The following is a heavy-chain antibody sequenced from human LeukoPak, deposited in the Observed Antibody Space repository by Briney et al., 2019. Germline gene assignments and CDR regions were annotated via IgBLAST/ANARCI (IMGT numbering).Heavy chain of an antibody. D-gene: IGHD6-25*01. CDR2: FDPEHGET. CDR3: ATAFAVAAARRARVFSYMDV. J-gene: IGHJ6*03. CDR1: GYTLTELS. V-gene: IGHV1-24*01. Sequence: ASVKVSCKVSGYTLTELSMHSVRPAPGKELEWMGRFDPEHGETMYAQKFQGRVSMTEDTSTDTAYRELSSLRSEDTAVYYCATAFAVAAARRARVFSYMDVWGEGTTVTVSS.